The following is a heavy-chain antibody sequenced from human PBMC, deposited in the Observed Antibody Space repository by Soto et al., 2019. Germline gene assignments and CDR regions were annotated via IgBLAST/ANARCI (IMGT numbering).Heavy chain of an antibody. CDR2: INHSGST. D-gene: IGHD3-10*01. V-gene: IGHV4-34*01. CDR3: ARGSDRAVITMVRGSAPPLRY. CDR1: GGSFSGYY. J-gene: IGHJ4*02. Sequence: SETLSLTCAVYGGSFSGYYWSWIRQPPGKGLEWIGEINHSGSTNYNPSLKSRVTISVDTSKNQFSLKLSSVTAADTAVYYCARGSDRAVITMVRGSAPPLRYWGQGTLVTVSS.